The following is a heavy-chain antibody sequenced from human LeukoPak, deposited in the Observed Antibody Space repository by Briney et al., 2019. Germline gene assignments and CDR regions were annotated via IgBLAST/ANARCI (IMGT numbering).Heavy chain of an antibody. D-gene: IGHD3-10*01. Sequence: PGRSLRLSCAASGFTFDDYAMHWVRHAPGKGLEWVSGTRWNSGIIGYADSVKGRFTISRDNAKNSLYLQMNSLRAEDTAVYYCARDPGIYGSGSYSAHYYYYGMDVWGKGTTVTVSS. CDR1: GFTFDDYA. J-gene: IGHJ6*04. V-gene: IGHV3-9*01. CDR3: ARDPGIYGSGSYSAHYYYYGMDV. CDR2: TRWNSGII.